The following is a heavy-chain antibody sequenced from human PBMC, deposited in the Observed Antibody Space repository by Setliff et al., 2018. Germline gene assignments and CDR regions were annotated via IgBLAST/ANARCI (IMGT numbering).Heavy chain of an antibody. Sequence: PGESLKISCKASGYTFTNYWIGWVRQMPGKGLEWMGIIYPGDPDTRYSPSFQGQVTISADKSISTAYLQWSSLKASDTAMYYCASPQRGNFYASFDIWGQGTMVTVSS. CDR1: GYTFTNYW. J-gene: IGHJ3*02. V-gene: IGHV5-51*01. CDR3: ASPQRGNFYASFDI. D-gene: IGHD3-16*01. CDR2: IYPGDPDT.